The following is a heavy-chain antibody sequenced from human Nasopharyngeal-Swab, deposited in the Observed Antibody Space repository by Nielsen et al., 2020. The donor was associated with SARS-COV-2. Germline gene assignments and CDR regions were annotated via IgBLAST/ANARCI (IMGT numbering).Heavy chain of an antibody. D-gene: IGHD2-15*01. CDR3: ARGECSGGSCYRYYYYFYMDF. Sequence: SETLSLTCTVSGVSISSGDYYWSWIRQPPGKGLEWIGYIHYSGSTYYNPSLKSRVTISVDTSKNQFSLKLTSVTAADKAVYYCARGECSGGSCYRYYYYFYMDFWGKGTTVTVSS. CDR1: GVSISSGDYY. CDR2: IHYSGST. V-gene: IGHV4-30-4*01. J-gene: IGHJ6*03.